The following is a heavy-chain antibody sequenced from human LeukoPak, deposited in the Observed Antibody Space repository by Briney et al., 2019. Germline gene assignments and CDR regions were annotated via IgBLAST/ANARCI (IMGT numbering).Heavy chain of an antibody. Sequence: KPSETLSLTCTVSGGSISNYYWSWIRQPPGKGLEWIGYIYYSGSTNYNPSLKSRVTISLDTSKNQFSLKLSSVTAADTAVYSCARGSGSGTFTWGQGTLVTVSS. CDR3: ARGSGSGTFT. V-gene: IGHV4-59*01. CDR1: GGSISNYY. D-gene: IGHD3-22*01. J-gene: IGHJ5*02. CDR2: IYYSGST.